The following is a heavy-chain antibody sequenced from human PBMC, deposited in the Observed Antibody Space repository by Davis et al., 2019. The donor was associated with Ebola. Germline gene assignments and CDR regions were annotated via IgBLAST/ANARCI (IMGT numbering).Heavy chain of an antibody. V-gene: IGHV3-21*01. CDR3: ARVGLYSSGWYGAYYYYYSMDV. J-gene: IGHJ6*02. CDR2: ISSSSSYI. D-gene: IGHD6-19*01. Sequence: GGSLRLSCAASGFTFSSYSMNWVRQAPGKGLEWVASISSSSSYIYYADSVKGRFTISRDNAKNSLYLQMNSLRAEDTAVYYCARVGLYSSGWYGAYYYYYSMDVWGQGTTVTVSS. CDR1: GFTFSSYS.